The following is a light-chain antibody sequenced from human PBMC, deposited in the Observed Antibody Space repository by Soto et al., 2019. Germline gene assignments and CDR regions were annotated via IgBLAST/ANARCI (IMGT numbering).Light chain of an antibody. CDR2: GAS. CDR3: QQYKNWPPIT. Sequence: EMVVTQSPATLSVSPGERATLSCRASQDVSSNLAWYQQKPCQAPRLLIYGASTRATGIPARFSGSGSGTEFTPTISSLQSEDFAVYYCQQYKNWPPITFGQGTRLEIK. CDR1: QDVSSN. J-gene: IGKJ5*01. V-gene: IGKV3-15*01.